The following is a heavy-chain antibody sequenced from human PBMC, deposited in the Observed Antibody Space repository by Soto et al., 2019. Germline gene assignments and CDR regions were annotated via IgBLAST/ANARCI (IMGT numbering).Heavy chain of an antibody. Sequence: EVQLLESGGGLVQPGGSLRLSCAASGFTLGTYAMHWVRQAPGKGLQWVSGIGASGASTYYADSVKGRFTISRDNTKNTLYLQLDRLRAEDPAVYYCVKDTVVVVAATLHFDSWGQGTLVTVSS. CDR3: VKDTVVVVAATLHFDS. D-gene: IGHD2-15*01. CDR1: GFTLGTYA. CDR2: IGASGAST. J-gene: IGHJ4*02. V-gene: IGHV3-23*01.